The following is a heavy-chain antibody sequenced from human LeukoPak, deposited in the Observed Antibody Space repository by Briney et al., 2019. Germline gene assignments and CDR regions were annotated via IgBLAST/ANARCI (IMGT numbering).Heavy chain of an antibody. CDR1: GYSISSGYY. D-gene: IGHD2-21*01. V-gene: IGHV4-38-2*01. J-gene: IGHJ3*02. Sequence: PSETLSLTCAVSGYSISSGYYWGWIRQPPGKGLEWIGSIYHSGSTYYNPSLKSRVTISVDTSKNQFPLKLTSVTAADTAVYYCARFCVNDASDIWGQGTMVTVSS. CDR3: ARFCVNDASDI. CDR2: IYHSGST.